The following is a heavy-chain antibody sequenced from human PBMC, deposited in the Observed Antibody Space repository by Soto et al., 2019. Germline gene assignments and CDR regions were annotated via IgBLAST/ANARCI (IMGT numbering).Heavy chain of an antibody. CDR1: GDTFTNFG. D-gene: IGHD3-10*01. V-gene: IGHV1-18*01. J-gene: IGHJ5*02. CDR3: ARVVRGVVNWFDP. CDR2: IATYNSNR. Sequence: HLVQSGPQMKKPGASVSVSCKTSGDTFTNFGLSWVRQAPGQGLEWMGWIATYNSNRNYAQKFQGRLTLTTDTSTSTAYMELKSLTYDDTAVYYCARVVRGVVNWFDPWGQGTLVTVSS.